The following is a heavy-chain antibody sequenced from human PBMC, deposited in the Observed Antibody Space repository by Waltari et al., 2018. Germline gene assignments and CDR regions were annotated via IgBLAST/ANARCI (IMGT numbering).Heavy chain of an antibody. CDR1: GGSISSHY. CDR2: IYYSGST. CDR3: GGLGYYGMDV. D-gene: IGHD3-16*01. V-gene: IGHV4-59*11. Sequence: QVQLQESGPGLVKPSETLSLTCTVSGGSISSHYWGWIRQPPGKGLEWIGYIYYSGSTNYNPSLKSRVTISVDTSKNQFALKLSSVTAADTAVYYCGGLGYYGMDVWGQGTTVTVSS. J-gene: IGHJ6*02.